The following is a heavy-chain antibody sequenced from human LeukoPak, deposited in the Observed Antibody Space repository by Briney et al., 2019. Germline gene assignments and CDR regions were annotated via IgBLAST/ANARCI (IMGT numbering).Heavy chain of an antibody. CDR2: INHSGST. J-gene: IGHJ6*03. Sequence: PSETLSLPCAVYGGSFSGYYWSWIRQPPGKGLEWIGEINHSGSTNYNPSLKSRVTISVDTSKNQFSLKLSSVTAADTAVYYCARGGRDGYNHYYYYYMDVWGKGTTVTVSS. CDR1: GGSFSGYY. V-gene: IGHV4-34*01. D-gene: IGHD5-24*01. CDR3: ARGGRDGYNHYYYYYMDV.